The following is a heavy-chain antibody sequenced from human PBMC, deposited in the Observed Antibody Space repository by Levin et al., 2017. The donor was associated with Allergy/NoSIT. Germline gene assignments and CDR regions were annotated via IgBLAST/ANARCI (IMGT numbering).Heavy chain of an antibody. CDR3: AVFSFRYGTFDI. Sequence: SETLSLTCGVYGGSFSAYYWSWIRQPPGKGLEWIGEISHRGSTTYNPSLKSRVTISVDTSRNHFSLKLSSVTAADTAVYYCAVFSFRYGTFDIWGQGTVVNVSS. D-gene: IGHD4-17*01. CDR1: GGSFSAYY. V-gene: IGHV4-34*01. J-gene: IGHJ3*02. CDR2: ISHRGST.